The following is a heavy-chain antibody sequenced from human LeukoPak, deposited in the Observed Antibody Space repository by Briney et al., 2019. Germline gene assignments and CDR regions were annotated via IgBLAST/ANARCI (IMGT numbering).Heavy chain of an antibody. CDR3: AGAAYYGGNMAYFDY. CDR1: GFSLSSYA. V-gene: IGHV3-64*01. J-gene: IGHJ4*02. D-gene: IGHD4-23*01. CDR2: IGTNGGNT. Sequence: PGGSLRLSCAASGFSLSSYAMHWVRQAPGKGLEYVSAIGTNGGNTYYANSVKGRFTISRDNSKNTLYLQMGSLRAEDMAVYYCAGAAYYGGNMAYFDYWGQGTLVTVSS.